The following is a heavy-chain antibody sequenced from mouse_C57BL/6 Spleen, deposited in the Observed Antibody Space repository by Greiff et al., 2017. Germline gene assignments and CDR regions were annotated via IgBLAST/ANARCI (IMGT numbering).Heavy chain of an antibody. J-gene: IGHJ2*01. Sequence: EVKLVESGGGLVKPGGSLKLSCAASGFTFSSYAMSWVRQTPEKRLEWVATISDGGSYTYYPDNVKGRFTISRDNAKNNLYLQMSHLQSEDTAMYYCSRDPSYGSSYYFDYWGQGTTLTVSS. V-gene: IGHV5-4*01. CDR3: SRDPSYGSSYYFDY. CDR2: ISDGGSYT. D-gene: IGHD1-1*01. CDR1: GFTFSSYA.